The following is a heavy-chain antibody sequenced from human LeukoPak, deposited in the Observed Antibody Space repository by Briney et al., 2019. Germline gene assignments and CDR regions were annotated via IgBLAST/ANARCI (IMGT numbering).Heavy chain of an antibody. D-gene: IGHD5-18*01. CDR2: INPSGGGT. CDR1: GYTFTSCY. Sequence: GASVKVSCKAFGYTFTSCYMHWVRQAPGQGLEWMGIINPSGGGTNYAQKFQGRVTVTRDTSTSTVYMELSSLRSEDTAVYYCARWIHLFQCFDYWGQGTLVTVSS. J-gene: IGHJ4*02. CDR3: ARWIHLFQCFDY. V-gene: IGHV1-46*01.